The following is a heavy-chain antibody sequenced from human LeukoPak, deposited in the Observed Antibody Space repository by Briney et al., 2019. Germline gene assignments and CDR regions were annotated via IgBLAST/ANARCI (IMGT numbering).Heavy chain of an antibody. CDR2: MNPNSGNT. J-gene: IGHJ5*02. CDR1: GYTFTSYD. D-gene: IGHD3-10*01. CDR3: ARDGSGTYYPAGVGWFDP. Sequence: ASVKVSCTASGYTFTSYDINWVRQATGQGLEWMGWMNPNSGNTGYAQKFQGRVTITRNTSISTAYMELRSLKSDDTAVYYCARDGSGTYYPAGVGWFDPWGQGTLVTVSS. V-gene: IGHV1-8*03.